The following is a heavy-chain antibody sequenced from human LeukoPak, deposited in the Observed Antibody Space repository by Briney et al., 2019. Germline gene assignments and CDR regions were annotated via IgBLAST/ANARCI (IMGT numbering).Heavy chain of an antibody. V-gene: IGHV3-43*02. J-gene: IGHJ4*02. CDR2: ISADGGSA. CDR3: AKESGKFDY. CDR1: GLNFGESA. Sequence: GGSLRLSCVASGLNFGESAMHWVRQAPGKGLEWVSLISADGGSAFSADSVKGRFRISRDNSKNSLHLQMDSLRSEDTAMYYCAKESGKFDYWGQGTLVVVSS.